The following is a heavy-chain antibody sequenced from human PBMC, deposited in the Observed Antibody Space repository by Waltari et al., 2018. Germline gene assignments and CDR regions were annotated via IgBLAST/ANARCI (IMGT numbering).Heavy chain of an antibody. CDR3: ARESLTYYDFWSGPRAFDY. J-gene: IGHJ4*02. CDR2: INSDGSST. D-gene: IGHD3-3*01. V-gene: IGHV3-74*01. CDR1: GFTFSSSW. Sequence: EVQLVESGGGLVQPGGSLRLSCAASGFTFSSSWMHCVRQAPGTGLVWVSRINSDGSSTSYADSVKGRFTISRDNAKNTLYLQMNSLRAEDTAVYYCARESLTYYDFWSGPRAFDYWGQGTLVTVSS.